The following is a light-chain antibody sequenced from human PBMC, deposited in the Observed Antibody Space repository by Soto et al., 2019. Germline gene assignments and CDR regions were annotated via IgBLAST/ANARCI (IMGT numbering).Light chain of an antibody. CDR3: QHYDGYPQT. CDR2: AAS. CDR1: QDINNF. V-gene: IGKV1-16*01. J-gene: IGKJ5*01. Sequence: DIQMTQSPSSLSASVGDSVTITCRASQDINNFLAWFQQKPGKAPKSLIFAASSLHSGVPSRFSGSGSGTDFTLTISCLQAEDFGTYYCQHYDGYPQTFGQGTRLEIK.